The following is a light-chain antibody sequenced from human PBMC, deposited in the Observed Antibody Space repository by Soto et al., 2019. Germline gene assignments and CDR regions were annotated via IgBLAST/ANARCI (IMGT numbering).Light chain of an antibody. CDR1: QSVSSN. CDR3: QQRSNWPPT. J-gene: IGKJ1*01. V-gene: IGKV3-11*01. Sequence: EVVLTQSPGALAVSPGERATLSCRASQSVSSNLAWYQQKPGQAPRLLIYDASNRATGIPARFSGSGSGTDFTLTITYLEPEDFAVFYCQQRSNWPPTFGQGTKVDI. CDR2: DAS.